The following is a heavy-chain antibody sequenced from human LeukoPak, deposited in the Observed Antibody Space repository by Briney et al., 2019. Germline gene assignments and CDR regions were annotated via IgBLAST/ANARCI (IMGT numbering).Heavy chain of an antibody. D-gene: IGHD3-22*01. CDR1: GYSISSGYY. Sequence: SETLSLTCAVSGYSISSGYYWGWIRQPPGKELEWIGSIYHSGSTYYNPSLKSRVTISVDTSKNQFSLKLSSVTAADTAVYYCARNRPYDSSGYYSGDYYYYYMDVWGKGTTVTVSS. J-gene: IGHJ6*03. CDR3: ARNRPYDSSGYYSGDYYYYYMDV. V-gene: IGHV4-38-2*01. CDR2: IYHSGST.